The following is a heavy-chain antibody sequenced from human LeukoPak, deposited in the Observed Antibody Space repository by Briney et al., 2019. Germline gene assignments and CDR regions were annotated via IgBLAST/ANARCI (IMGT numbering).Heavy chain of an antibody. CDR3: AGSRPNYYGSGRPDFDY. V-gene: IGHV4-4*07. CDR1: GGSISSYY. Sequence: ETLSLTSTVSGGSISSYYWSWIRQPAGKGLEWIGRIYTSGSTNYNPSLKSRVTMSLDTSKNQFSLKLSSVTAADTAVYYCAGSRPNYYGSGRPDFDYLGQGTLVTVSS. J-gene: IGHJ4*02. D-gene: IGHD3-10*01. CDR2: IYTSGST.